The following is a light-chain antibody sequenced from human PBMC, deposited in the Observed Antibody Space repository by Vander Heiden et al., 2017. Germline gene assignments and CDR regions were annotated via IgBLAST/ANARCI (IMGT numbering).Light chain of an antibody. V-gene: IGLV3-25*03. CDR3: QSADSRGTYVV. Sequence: SSELTQPPSVSVSPGQTARITCSGDALPKQYAYWYQQKPGQAPLLVMHKDSERPSGIPERFSGSSSGTTVTLTISGVQAEDEADYYCQSADSRGTYVVFGGGTKLTVL. CDR2: KDS. CDR1: ALPKQY. J-gene: IGLJ2*01.